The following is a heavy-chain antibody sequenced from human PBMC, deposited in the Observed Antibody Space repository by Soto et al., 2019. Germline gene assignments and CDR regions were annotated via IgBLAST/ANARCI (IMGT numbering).Heavy chain of an antibody. CDR1: GFTFSSYG. J-gene: IGHJ4*02. CDR3: AKDLEDYDSSGTPDY. Sequence: QVQLVESGGGVVQPGRSLRLSCAASGFTFSSYGMHWVRQAPGKGLEWVAVISYDGSNKYYADSVKGRFTISRDNSKNTLYLQMNSLRAEDTAVYYCAKDLEDYDSSGTPDYWGQGTLVTVSS. V-gene: IGHV3-30*18. CDR2: ISYDGSNK. D-gene: IGHD3-22*01.